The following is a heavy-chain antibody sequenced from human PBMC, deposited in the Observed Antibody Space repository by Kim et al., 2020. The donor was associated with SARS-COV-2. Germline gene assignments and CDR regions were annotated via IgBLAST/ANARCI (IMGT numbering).Heavy chain of an antibody. V-gene: IGHV3-7*03. CDR2: GSEE. J-gene: IGHJ6*02. Sequence: GSEETYVDSVKGRCTISRENAKNSLYLQMNSLRAEDTAEYYCARARGMDVWGQGTTVTVSS. CDR3: ARARGMDV.